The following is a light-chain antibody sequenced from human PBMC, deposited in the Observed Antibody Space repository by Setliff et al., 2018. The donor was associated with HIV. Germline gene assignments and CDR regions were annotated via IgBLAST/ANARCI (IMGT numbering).Light chain of an antibody. Sequence: QSVLTQPPSASGSPGQSVTISCTGASIDIGNYNYVSWYQHHPGKAPKLIIYQVTKRPSGVPDRFSGSTSANTASLTVSGLQAEDEADYYCSAYAGSNNYGVFGTGTKVTVL. CDR3: SAYAGSNNYGV. CDR1: SIDIGNYNY. V-gene: IGLV2-8*01. J-gene: IGLJ1*01. CDR2: QVT.